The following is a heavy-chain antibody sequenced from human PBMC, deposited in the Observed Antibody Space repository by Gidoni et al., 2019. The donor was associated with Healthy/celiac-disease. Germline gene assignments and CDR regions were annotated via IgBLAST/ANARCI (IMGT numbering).Heavy chain of an antibody. V-gene: IGHV1-69*06. CDR1: GGTFSSSA. J-gene: IGHJ6*03. CDR2: SIPIVGTA. Sequence: QVQLVQSGAEVKKPGPSVKVYCKASGGTFSSSAIRWVRQAPGQGLEWRGGSIPIVGTANYSHKFQGRVTFTAAKSTSTAYMELSSLRSEDTAVYYFARVPDYEFWSGYSLYYYMAVWGKGTTVTVSS. D-gene: IGHD3-3*01. CDR3: ARVPDYEFWSGYSLYYYMAV.